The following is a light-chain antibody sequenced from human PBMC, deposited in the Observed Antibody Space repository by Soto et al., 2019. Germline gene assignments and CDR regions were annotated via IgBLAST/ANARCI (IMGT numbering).Light chain of an antibody. CDR2: DVS. V-gene: IGLV2-14*01. J-gene: IGLJ2*01. CDR3: SSYTSSSTPVV. CDR1: SSDLGGYNY. Sequence: QSVLTQPASVSGSPGQSITISCTGTSSDLGGYNYVSWYQQHPGKAPKLMIYDVSNRPSGVSNRFSGSKSGNTASLTISGLQAEDEPDYYCSSYTSSSTPVVFGGGTKLTVL.